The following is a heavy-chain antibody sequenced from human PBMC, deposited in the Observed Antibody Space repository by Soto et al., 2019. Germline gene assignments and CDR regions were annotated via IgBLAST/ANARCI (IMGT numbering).Heavy chain of an antibody. J-gene: IGHJ4*02. V-gene: IGHV1-24*01. CDR1: GYTLTELS. D-gene: IGHD6-19*01. Sequence: GASVKVSCKVSGYTLTELSMHWVRQAPGKGLEWMGGFDPEDGETIYAQKFQGRVTMTEDTSTGTAYMELSSLRSEDTAVYYCATEVLLKYSGWPTYYFDYWGQGTLVTVSS. CDR2: FDPEDGET. CDR3: ATEVLLKYSGWPTYYFDY.